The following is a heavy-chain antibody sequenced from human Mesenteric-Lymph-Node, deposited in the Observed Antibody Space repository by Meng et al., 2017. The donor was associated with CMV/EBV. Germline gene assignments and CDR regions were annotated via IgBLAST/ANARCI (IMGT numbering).Heavy chain of an antibody. CDR2: IYSGDGGT. V-gene: IGHV3-23*03. J-gene: IGHJ4*02. CDR3: ARDHYYDSSGYYPGYFDY. CDR1: GFTFTTYA. Sequence: GGSLRLSCAASGFTFTTYAMSWVRQAPGKGLEWVSVIYSGDGGTYYANSVKGRFTTSRDNSKNTLYLQLNGLRAEDTAVYYCARDHYYDSSGYYPGYFDYWGQGTLVTVSS. D-gene: IGHD3-22*01.